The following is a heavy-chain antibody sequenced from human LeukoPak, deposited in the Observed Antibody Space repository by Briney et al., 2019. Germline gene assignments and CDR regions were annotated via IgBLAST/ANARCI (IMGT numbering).Heavy chain of an antibody. CDR1: GGTFSSYA. CDR2: IIPIFGTA. J-gene: IGHJ3*02. Sequence: SVKVSCKASGGTFSSYAISWVRQAPGRGLEWMGGIIPIFGTANYAQKFQGRVTITTDESTSTAYMELSSLRSEDTAVYYCAIVYNNYEYAFDIWGQGTMVTVSS. CDR3: AIVYNNYEYAFDI. D-gene: IGHD4-11*01. V-gene: IGHV1-69*05.